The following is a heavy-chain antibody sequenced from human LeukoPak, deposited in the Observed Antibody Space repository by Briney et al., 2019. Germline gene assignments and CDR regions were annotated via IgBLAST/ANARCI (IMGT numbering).Heavy chain of an antibody. CDR2: IDPNSGGT. D-gene: IGHD5-18*01. V-gene: IGHV1-2*07. CDR3: ARGYSYGYQHFVY. CDR1: GSTDTGYY. J-gene: IGHJ4*02. Sequence: ASVKLSCTASGSTDTGYYMHSVRQSTRQGLAWLGWIDPNSGGTTYGHKYHGMVTMTRDTSISTAYMELSRLRSDDTAVYYSARGYSYGYQHFVYWGRGKLALVTS.